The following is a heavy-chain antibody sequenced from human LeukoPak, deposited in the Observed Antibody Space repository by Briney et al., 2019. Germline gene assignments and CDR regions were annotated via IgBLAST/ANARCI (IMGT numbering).Heavy chain of an antibody. V-gene: IGHV4-38-2*02. CDR1: GYSISSGYY. Sequence: ETLSLTCTVSGYSISSGYYWGWSRQPPGKGLEWIGSIYHSGSTYYNPSLKSRVTISVDTAKNQFSLKLSSVTAADTAVYYCARGNGGNPKGTDYWGQGTLVTVSS. D-gene: IGHD4-23*01. CDR2: IYHSGST. CDR3: ARGNGGNPKGTDY. J-gene: IGHJ4*02.